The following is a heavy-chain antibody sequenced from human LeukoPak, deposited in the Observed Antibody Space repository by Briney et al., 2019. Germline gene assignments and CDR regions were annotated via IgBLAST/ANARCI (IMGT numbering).Heavy chain of an antibody. V-gene: IGHV5-51*01. CDR1: GCSFTSYW. D-gene: IGHD3-10*01. J-gene: IGHJ4*02. CDR2: IYPGDSDT. Sequence: GESLKIFCKGSGCSFTSYWIGWVRQMPGKGLEWMGIIYPGDSDTRYSPSFQGQVTISADKSISTAYLQWSSLKASDTAMYYCARALYGSGSYFDYWGQGTLVTVSS. CDR3: ARALYGSGSYFDY.